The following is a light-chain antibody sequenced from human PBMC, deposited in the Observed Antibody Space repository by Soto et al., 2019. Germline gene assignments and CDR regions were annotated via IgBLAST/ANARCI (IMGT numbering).Light chain of an antibody. Sequence: QSVLTQPAAVSGSPGQSITISCTGTSSDVGSYDLVSWYQQHPGRVPKLMIYEGSRRPSGVSNRFSGSKSGNTASLTISGLQAEDEGDYYCCSFARGSTLVFAGGTKLTVL. CDR3: CSFARGSTLV. J-gene: IGLJ2*01. CDR1: SSDVGSYDL. CDR2: EGS. V-gene: IGLV2-23*01.